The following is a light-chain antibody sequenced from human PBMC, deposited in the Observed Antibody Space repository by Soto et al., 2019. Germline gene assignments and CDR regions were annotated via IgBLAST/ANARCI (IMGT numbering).Light chain of an antibody. CDR3: QHYNSYPEA. V-gene: IGKV1-5*03. CDR1: QNIAIY. CDR2: KAS. J-gene: IGKJ1*01. Sequence: DIQMTQSPSSLSASVGDSVTITCRASQNIAIYLSWYQQKRGKAPKVXIYKASTLNSGVPSRFSGSGAGTEFTLTISSLQPDDVATYYCQHYNSYPEAFGQGTKVDIK.